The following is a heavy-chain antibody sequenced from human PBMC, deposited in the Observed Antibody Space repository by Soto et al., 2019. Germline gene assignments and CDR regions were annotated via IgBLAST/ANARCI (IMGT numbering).Heavy chain of an antibody. CDR1: GGSISSYY. J-gene: IGHJ4*02. Sequence: SETLSLTCTVSGGSISSYYWSWIRQPPGKGLEWIGYIYYSGSTNYNPSLKSRVTISVDTSKNQFSLKLSSVTAADTAVYYCARWAYVDTAMVMENGGRGTRVTVS. V-gene: IGHV4-59*08. D-gene: IGHD5-18*01. CDR2: IYYSGST. CDR3: ARWAYVDTAMVMEN.